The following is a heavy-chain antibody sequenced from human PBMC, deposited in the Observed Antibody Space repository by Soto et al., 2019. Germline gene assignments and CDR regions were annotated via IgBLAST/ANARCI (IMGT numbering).Heavy chain of an antibody. CDR1: GYTFTSYY. Sequence: ASVKVSCKASGYTFTSYYMHWVRQAPGQGLEWMGIINPSGGSTSYAQKFQGTVTMTRDTSTSTVYMELSSLRSEDTAVYYCARGLYSSGWYLLEIDYWGQGTLVTVSS. CDR3: ARGLYSSGWYLLEIDY. J-gene: IGHJ4*02. V-gene: IGHV1-46*01. D-gene: IGHD6-19*01. CDR2: INPSGGST.